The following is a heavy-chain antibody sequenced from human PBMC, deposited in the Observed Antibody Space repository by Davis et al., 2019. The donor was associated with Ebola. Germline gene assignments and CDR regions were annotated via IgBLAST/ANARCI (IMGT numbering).Heavy chain of an antibody. V-gene: IGHV1-69*13. CDR3: ARGHTLRRITMVQGVIAPYYYYGMDV. CDR1: GGTSSSYA. J-gene: IGHJ6*02. CDR2: IIPIFGTA. Sequence: SVKVSCKASGGTSSSYAISWVRQAPGQGLEWMGGIIPIFGTANYAQQFQGRVTITADESTSTAYMELRSLRSEDTAVYYCARGHTLRRITMVQGVIAPYYYYGMDVWGQGTTVTVSS. D-gene: IGHD3-10*01.